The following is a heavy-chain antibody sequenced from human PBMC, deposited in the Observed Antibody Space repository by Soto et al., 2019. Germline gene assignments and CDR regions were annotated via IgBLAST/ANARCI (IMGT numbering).Heavy chain of an antibody. CDR1: GFTFSSYA. D-gene: IGHD3-10*01. J-gene: IGHJ3*02. CDR2: LGGSGDST. CDR3: AKDSGYYGSGSLEAFDI. Sequence: PGGSLRLSCAASGFTFSSYAMTWVRQAPGKGLEWVSTLGGSGDSTYYADSVKGRFTMSRDNSNYILQLQMNSLRAQDTAVYYCAKDSGYYGSGSLEAFDIWGQGTLVTV. V-gene: IGHV3-23*01.